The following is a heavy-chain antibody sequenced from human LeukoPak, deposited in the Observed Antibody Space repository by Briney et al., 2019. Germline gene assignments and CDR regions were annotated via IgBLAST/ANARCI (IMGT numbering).Heavy chain of an antibody. CDR1: GFTFDYFT. J-gene: IGHJ4*02. D-gene: IGHD5-18*01. CDR3: AKGRRRGYAYGTIDS. V-gene: IGHV3-43*01. CDR2: ISLDGNNA. Sequence: GGSLRLSCAASGFTFDYFTMYWVRQSPGKSLEWVSLISLDGNNAYYADSVRGRFTISRDNSKNFLYLQMNSLTSEDTALYYCAKGRRRGYAYGTIDSWGQGTLVTVSS.